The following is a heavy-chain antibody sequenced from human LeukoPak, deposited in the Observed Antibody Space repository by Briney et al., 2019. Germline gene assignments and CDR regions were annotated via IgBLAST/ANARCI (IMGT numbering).Heavy chain of an antibody. CDR3: ARGAIALSGWKGLNWFDP. J-gene: IGHJ5*02. CDR1: GYTFTSYA. CDR2: INAGNGNT. Sequence: ASVKVSCKASGYTFTSYAMHWVRQAPGQRLEWMGWINAGNGNTKYSQKFQGRVTITRDTSASTAYMELSSLRSEDTAVYYCARGAIALSGWKGLNWFDPWGQGTLVTVSS. V-gene: IGHV1-3*01. D-gene: IGHD6-19*01.